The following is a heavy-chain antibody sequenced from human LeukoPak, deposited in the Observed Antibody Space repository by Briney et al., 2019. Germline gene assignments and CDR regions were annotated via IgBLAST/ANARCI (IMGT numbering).Heavy chain of an antibody. J-gene: IGHJ4*02. V-gene: IGHV3-23*01. CDR3: AKEEGY. Sequence: GGSLRLSRAASGFTFRTYTMSWVRQAPGKGLEWVSGIGGSGGSIYYADSVKGRFTISRDNSKNTLHLQMNSLRVEDTAVYYCAKEEGYWGQGTLVTVSS. CDR2: IGGSGGSI. CDR1: GFTFRTYT.